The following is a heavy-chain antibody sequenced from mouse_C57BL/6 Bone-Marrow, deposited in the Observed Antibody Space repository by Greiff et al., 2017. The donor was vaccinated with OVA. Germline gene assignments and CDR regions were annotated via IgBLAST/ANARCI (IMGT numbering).Heavy chain of an antibody. Sequence: VQLQQSGAELARPGASVKLSCKASGYTLTSYGISWVKQRTGQGLEWIGEIYPRSGNTYYNEKFKGKVTLTADKSSSTAYMELRSLTSEDSAVYFCALTQYFDVWGTGTTVTVSS. CDR1: GYTLTSYG. CDR3: ALTQYFDV. CDR2: IYPRSGNT. J-gene: IGHJ1*03. V-gene: IGHV1-81*01. D-gene: IGHD4-1*01.